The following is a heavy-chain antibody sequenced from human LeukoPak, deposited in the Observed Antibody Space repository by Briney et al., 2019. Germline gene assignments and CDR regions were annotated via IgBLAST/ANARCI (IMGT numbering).Heavy chain of an antibody. V-gene: IGHV3-23*01. D-gene: IGHD3-10*01. CDR2: ISGSGGST. CDR3: AKDELFWFGELFGYMDV. J-gene: IGHJ6*03. CDR1: GYTFSSYG. Sequence: PGGTLRLSCAASGYTFSSYGMSWVRQAPGKGLEWVSAISGSGGSTYYADSVQGRFTISRDNSKNTLYLQMNSLRAEDTAIYYCAKDELFWFGELFGYMDVWGKGTTVTIPS.